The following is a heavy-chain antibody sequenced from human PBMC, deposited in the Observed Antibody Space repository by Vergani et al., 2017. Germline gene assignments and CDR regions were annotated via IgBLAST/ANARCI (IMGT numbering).Heavy chain of an antibody. Sequence: QVQLVESGGGVVQPGRSLRLSCAASGFTFSSYGMHWVRQAPGKGLECVAVISYDGSNKYYADSVKGRFTISRDNSKNTLYLQMNSLRAEDTAVYYCAILSWGYYKDNWGQGTLVTVSS. CDR1: GFTFSSYG. D-gene: IGHD3-9*01. CDR3: AILSWGYYKDN. CDR2: ISYDGSNK. J-gene: IGHJ4*02. V-gene: IGHV3-30*03.